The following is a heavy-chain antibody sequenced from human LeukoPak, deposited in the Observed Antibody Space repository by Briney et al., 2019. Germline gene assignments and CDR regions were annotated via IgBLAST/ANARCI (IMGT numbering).Heavy chain of an antibody. CDR1: GFTFSNAW. D-gene: IGHD3-10*01. J-gene: IGHJ4*02. CDR3: TTGMERTDYYGSGSYHGPADY. CDR2: IKSKTDGATT. Sequence: VGSLRLSCAASGFTFSNAWMSWVRQAPGKGLEWVGRIKSKTDGATTDYAAPVKGRFTISRDDSKNTLYLQMNSLNTEDTAVYYCTTGMERTDYYGSGSYHGPADYWGQGTLVTVSS. V-gene: IGHV3-15*01.